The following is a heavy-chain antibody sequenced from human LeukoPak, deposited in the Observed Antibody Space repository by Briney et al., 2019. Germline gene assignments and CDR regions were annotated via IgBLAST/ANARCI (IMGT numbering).Heavy chain of an antibody. Sequence: GGSLILSCAASGFTFVDDVMHWVRQAPGKGLEWVSLISGDGGSTYYADSVKGRFTISRYNSKNSLYLQMNSLRTEDSALYYCAKDMVYYDSSGYSIFDYWGEGTLVTASS. CDR1: GFTFVDDV. V-gene: IGHV3-43*02. D-gene: IGHD3-22*01. CDR2: ISGDGGST. J-gene: IGHJ4*02. CDR3: AKDMVYYDSSGYSIFDY.